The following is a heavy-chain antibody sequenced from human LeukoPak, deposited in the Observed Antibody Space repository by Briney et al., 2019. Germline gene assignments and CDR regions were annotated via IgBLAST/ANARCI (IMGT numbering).Heavy chain of an antibody. CDR3: ARDFGASTGLDY. J-gene: IGHJ4*02. D-gene: IGHD3-16*01. CDR2: ISSSSSYI. CDR1: GFTFSSYS. Sequence: GGSLRLSCAASGFTFSSYSMNWVRQAPGKGLEWVSSISSSSSYIYYADSVKGRFTISRDNAKNSLYLQMNSLRAEDTAVYYCARDFGASTGLDYWGRGTLVTVSS. V-gene: IGHV3-21*01.